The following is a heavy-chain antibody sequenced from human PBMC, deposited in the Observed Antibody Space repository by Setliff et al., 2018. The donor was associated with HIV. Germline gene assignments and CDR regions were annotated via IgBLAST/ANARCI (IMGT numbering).Heavy chain of an antibody. D-gene: IGHD3-22*01. J-gene: IGHJ4*02. Sequence: HPGGSLRLSCAASGFTFSSYWMHWVRQAPGKGLVWVSRLNNDGGSTDYADSVKGRFTISRDNAKNTLYLQMNSLRAEDTAVYYCSRDPEGYYDSSGYYRRGFLNYWGQGTLVTVSS. CDR2: LNNDGGST. V-gene: IGHV3-74*01. CDR1: GFTFSSYW. CDR3: SRDPEGYYDSSGYYRRGFLNY.